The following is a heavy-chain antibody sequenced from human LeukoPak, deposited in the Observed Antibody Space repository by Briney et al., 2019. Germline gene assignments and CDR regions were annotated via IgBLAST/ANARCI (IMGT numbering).Heavy chain of an antibody. V-gene: IGHV1-69*01. J-gene: IGHJ5*02. CDR2: IIPIFGKA. CDR3: GRSGLTRGVISNWFDA. CDR1: GGTFIRYV. D-gene: IGHD3-10*01. Sequence: SSVQVSCLASGGTFIRYVISWVRPPPAQGLEWMGGIIPIFGKANYAHKFQGRVTITADESTSTAYMELSSLRSEDTAVYYCGRSGLTRGVISNWFDAWGQGTLVTVSS.